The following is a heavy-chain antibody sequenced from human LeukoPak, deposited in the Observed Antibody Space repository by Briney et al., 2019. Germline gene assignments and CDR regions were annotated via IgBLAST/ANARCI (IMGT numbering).Heavy chain of an antibody. V-gene: IGHV4-30-2*01. CDR1: GGSISSGGFS. CDR3: ARRGYDSSGSYRNY. D-gene: IGHD3-22*01. CDR2: MYHSGST. Sequence: SETLSLTRAVSGGSISSGGFSSSWIRQPPGKGLEWIGYMYHSGSTYYNPSLKSRVTISEDRSKNQFSLKLSSVTAADTAVYYCARRGYDSSGSYRNYWGQGTLVTVSS. J-gene: IGHJ4*02.